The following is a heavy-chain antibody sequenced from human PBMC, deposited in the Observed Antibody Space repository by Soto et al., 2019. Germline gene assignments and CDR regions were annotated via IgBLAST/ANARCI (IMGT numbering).Heavy chain of an antibody. CDR1: GVSISSGTYY. J-gene: IGHJ4*02. Sequence: QVQLQESGPGLVMSSQTLSLTCTVSGVSISSGTYYWSWLRQPPGKGLEWIGYIYHTGSSQSNPSLKSRVAISIDTSKNQFTLELRSVTAADTAVYYCARDLLDTTVDYYFDYWAREGWSPSPQ. V-gene: IGHV4-30-4*01. CDR2: IYHTGSS. D-gene: IGHD3-3*01. CDR3: ARDLLDTTVDYYFDY.